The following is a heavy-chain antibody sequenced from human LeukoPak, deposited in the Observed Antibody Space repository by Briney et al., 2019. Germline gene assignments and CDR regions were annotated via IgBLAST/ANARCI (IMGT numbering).Heavy chain of an antibody. J-gene: IGHJ6*03. V-gene: IGHV4-61*05. CDR3: ARDSKYSSSSYYYYYMDV. CDR2: IYYSGST. D-gene: IGHD6-6*01. Sequence: SETLSLTCTVSGGSISSSSYYWGWIRQPPGKGLEWIGYIYYSGSTNYNPSLKSRVTISVDKSKNQFSLKLSSVTAADTAVYYCARDSKYSSSSYYYYYMDVWGKGTTVTVSS. CDR1: GGSISSSSYY.